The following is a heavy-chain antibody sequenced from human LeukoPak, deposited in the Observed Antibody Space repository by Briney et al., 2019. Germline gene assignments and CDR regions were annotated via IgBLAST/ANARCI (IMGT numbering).Heavy chain of an antibody. D-gene: IGHD6-19*01. CDR3: AREGSSGFDY. Sequence: ASVKVSCKASGYTFISYDISWVRQAPGQGLEWMGWISTYNDNTNYAQKLQGRVTMTTDTSTSTAYIELRSLRSDDTAVYYCAREGSSGFDYWGQGTLVTVSS. J-gene: IGHJ4*02. CDR2: ISTYNDNT. CDR1: GYTFISYD. V-gene: IGHV1-18*01.